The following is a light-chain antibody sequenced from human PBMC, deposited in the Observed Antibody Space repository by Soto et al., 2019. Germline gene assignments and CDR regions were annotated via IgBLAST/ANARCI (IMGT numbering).Light chain of an antibody. V-gene: IGKV1-16*02. CDR1: QGISNH. Sequence: DIQMTQSPSSLSASVGERVTITCRASQGISNHLVWIQQKPGKAPKSLIYAASSLRSGVPSKFSGSGSGTDFTLTLSSLQTEDIATYYCQHYHAYPWTFGQGIKVEIK. J-gene: IGKJ1*01. CDR3: QHYHAYPWT. CDR2: AAS.